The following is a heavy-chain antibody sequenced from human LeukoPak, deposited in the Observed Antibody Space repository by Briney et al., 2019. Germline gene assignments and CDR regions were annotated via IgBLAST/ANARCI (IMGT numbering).Heavy chain of an antibody. D-gene: IGHD2-2*02. J-gene: IGHJ5*02. V-gene: IGHV1-46*01. CDR3: ARDGGALNVVVPAAIPYWFDP. Sequence: ASVKVSCKAFGYTFTSYYMHWVRQAPGQGLEWMGIINPSGGSTSYAQKFQGRVTMTRDMSTSTVYMELSSLRSEDAAVYYCARDGGALNVVVPAAIPYWFDPWGQGTLVTVSS. CDR1: GYTFTSYY. CDR2: INPSGGST.